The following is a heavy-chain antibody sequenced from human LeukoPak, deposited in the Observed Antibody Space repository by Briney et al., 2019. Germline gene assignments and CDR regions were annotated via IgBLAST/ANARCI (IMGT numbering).Heavy chain of an antibody. V-gene: IGHV3-53*01. CDR1: GFTVNNNY. CDR3: AREQSSSWPYCFDY. D-gene: IGHD2-21*01. Sequence: GGSLRLSCAASGFTVNNNYVSWVRQAPGKGLEWVSVIYSGDITYYADSVKGRFTISRDTAKKSMFLQMNSLRVEDTAVYYCAREQSSSWPYCFDYWGQGTLVTVSS. CDR2: IYSGDIT. J-gene: IGHJ4*02.